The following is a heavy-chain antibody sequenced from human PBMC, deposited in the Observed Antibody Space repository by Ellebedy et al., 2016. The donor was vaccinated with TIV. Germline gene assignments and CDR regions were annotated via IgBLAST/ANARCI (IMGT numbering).Heavy chain of an antibody. V-gene: IGHV3-7*03. D-gene: IGHD3-10*01. J-gene: IGHJ4*02. Sequence: GESLKISCAASGFTFSSYWMSWVRQAPGKGLEWVANIKQDGSEKYYVDSVKGRFTISRDNSKNTLYLQMNSLRAEDTAVDYCARDRGSGSSSDYWGQGTLVTVSS. CDR1: GFTFSSYW. CDR2: IKQDGSEK. CDR3: ARDRGSGSSSDY.